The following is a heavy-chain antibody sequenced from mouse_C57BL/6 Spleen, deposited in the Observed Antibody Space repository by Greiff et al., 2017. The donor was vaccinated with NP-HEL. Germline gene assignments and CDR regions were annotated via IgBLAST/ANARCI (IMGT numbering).Heavy chain of an antibody. CDR3: ARDIVTTRGYYFDY. Sequence: QVQLQQSGAELVKPGASVKMSCKASGYTFTSYWITWVKQRPGQGLEWIGDIYPGSGSNNYNEKFKSKATLTVDTSSSTAYMQLSSLTSEDSAVYYCARDIVTTRGYYFDYWGQGTTLTVSS. CDR2: IYPGSGSN. J-gene: IGHJ2*01. D-gene: IGHD2-5*01. CDR1: GYTFTSYW. V-gene: IGHV1-55*01.